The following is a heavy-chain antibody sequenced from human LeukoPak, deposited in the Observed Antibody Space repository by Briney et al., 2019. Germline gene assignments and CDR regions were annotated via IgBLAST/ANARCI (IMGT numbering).Heavy chain of an antibody. D-gene: IGHD4-11*01. CDR2: IRSKANSYAT. V-gene: IGHV3-73*01. CDR3: TRRGTTMTPDDY. J-gene: IGHJ4*02. CDR1: GFTFSGSA. Sequence: GGSLRLSRAVSGFTFSGSAMHWVRQASGKGLEWVGRIRSKANSYATSYDASVKGRFTISRDDSKNTTYLQMNSLKIEDTAIYYCTRRGTTMTPDDYWGQGTLVTVSS.